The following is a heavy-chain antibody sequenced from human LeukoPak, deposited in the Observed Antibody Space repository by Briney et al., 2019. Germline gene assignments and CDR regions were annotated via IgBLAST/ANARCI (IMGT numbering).Heavy chain of an antibody. CDR3: TRLGGGSPDLIIVPGANKLKWYDP. V-gene: IGHV3-73*01. J-gene: IGHJ5*02. Sequence: PGGSLRLSCATSGFSFSGSTMHWVRQAPGKGLEWLGHIRSKNATVYAASVEGRFTISRDDSKSTAYLQMNSLKIEDTALYHCTRLGGGSPDLIIVPGANKLKWYDPWGQGTLVTVSS. CDR1: GFSFSGST. CDR2: IRSKNAT. D-gene: IGHD2-2*01.